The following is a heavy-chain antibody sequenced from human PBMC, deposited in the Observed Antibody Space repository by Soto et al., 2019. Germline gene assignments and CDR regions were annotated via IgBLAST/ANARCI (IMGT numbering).Heavy chain of an antibody. CDR1: GLTFSGSA. CDR2: IRSKANSYAT. Sequence: EVQLVESGGGLVQPGGSLKLSCAASGLTFSGSAMQWVRQASGKGLEWVGLIRSKANSYATAYAASVKGRLTISRDDSKHTAYLKMNRLKSKDTAVYYCNRLDPLTYYDILTRYSPGYYYGMDVWGQGTTVTVSS. CDR3: NRLDPLTYYDILTRYSPGYYYGMDV. V-gene: IGHV3-73*02. J-gene: IGHJ6*02. D-gene: IGHD3-9*01.